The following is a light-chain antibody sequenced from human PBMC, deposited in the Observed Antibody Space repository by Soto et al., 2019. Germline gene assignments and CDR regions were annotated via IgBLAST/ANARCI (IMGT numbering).Light chain of an antibody. CDR3: AAWDDSLNGWV. CDR1: SFNIGSNT. CDR2: SNN. V-gene: IGLV1-44*01. J-gene: IGLJ3*02. Sequence: QPVLTQPPSASGTPGQRVTISCSGSSFNIGSNTVNWYQQLPGTAPKLLIYSNNQRPSGVPDRFSGSKSGTSASLAISGLQSEDEADYYCAAWDDSLNGWVFGGGTKVTVL.